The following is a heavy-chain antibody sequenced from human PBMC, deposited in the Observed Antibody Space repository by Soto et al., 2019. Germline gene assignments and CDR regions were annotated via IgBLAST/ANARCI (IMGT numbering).Heavy chain of an antibody. CDR1: GDSVSSGSYH. J-gene: IGHJ4*02. Sequence: KTSETLSLTCTVSGDSVSSGSYHWNWIRQPPGKGLEWIGYMYYNGNTKYNPSLKSRLTISIDTSKNQFSLKLTSVTAADTAVYYCATLENGHGGQGSWDQGTLVTVSS. CDR2: MYYNGNT. V-gene: IGHV4-61*01. CDR3: ATLENGHGGQGS. D-gene: IGHD2-15*01.